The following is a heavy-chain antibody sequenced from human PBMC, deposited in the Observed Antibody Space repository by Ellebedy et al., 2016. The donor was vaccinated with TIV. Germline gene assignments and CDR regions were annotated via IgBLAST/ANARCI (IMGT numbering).Heavy chain of an antibody. CDR2: INHSGST. V-gene: IGHV4-34*01. CDR3: ARSPYQRGDLVLMVYARKKAFDY. CDR1: GGSFSHYY. J-gene: IGHJ4*02. D-gene: IGHD2-8*01. Sequence: MPSETLSLTCAVYGGSFSHYYWSRIRQPPGKGLEWIGEINHSGSTNYNPSLKSRVTIPVDTSKNQFSLTLSSVTAADTAVYYCARSPYQRGDLVLMVYARKKAFDYWGQGTLVTVSS.